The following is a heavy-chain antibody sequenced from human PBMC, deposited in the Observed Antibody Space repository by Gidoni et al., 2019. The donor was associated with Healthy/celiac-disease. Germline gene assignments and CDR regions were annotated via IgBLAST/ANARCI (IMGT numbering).Heavy chain of an antibody. CDR2: ISSSGSTI. CDR3: ARENRYGDGFYYGMDV. J-gene: IGHJ6*02. V-gene: IGHV3-11*01. CDR1: GFPFSDYY. Sequence: QVQLVESGGGVVKPGGSLRLSCAASGFPFSDYYMSWIRQAPGKGLGWVSYISSSGSTIYYADSVKGRFTISRDNAKNSLYLQMNSLRAEDTAVYYCARENRYGDGFYYGMDVWGQGTTVTVSS. D-gene: IGHD4-17*01.